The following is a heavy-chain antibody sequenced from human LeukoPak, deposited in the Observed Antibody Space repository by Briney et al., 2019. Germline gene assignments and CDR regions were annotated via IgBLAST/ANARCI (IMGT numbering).Heavy chain of an antibody. V-gene: IGHV3-30-3*01. CDR2: ISYDGSNK. CDR1: GFTFSSYA. Sequence: GGSLRLSCAASGFTFSSYAMHWVRQAPGKGLEWVAVISYDGSNKYYADSVKGRFTISRDNSKNTLYLQMNSLRAEDTAVYYCAREKKSSTSMDYWGQGTLVTVST. CDR3: AREKKSSTSMDY. J-gene: IGHJ4*02. D-gene: IGHD2-2*01.